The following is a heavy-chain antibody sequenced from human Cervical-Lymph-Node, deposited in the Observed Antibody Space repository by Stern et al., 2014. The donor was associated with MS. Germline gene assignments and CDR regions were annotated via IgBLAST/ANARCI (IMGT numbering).Heavy chain of an antibody. J-gene: IGHJ6*02. CDR1: GGSISSGSYY. CDR2: ISTSGST. D-gene: IGHD3-3*01. V-gene: IGHV4-61*02. CDR3: ARLYYDFWSGYHYYYYYGMDV. Sequence: QVQLQESGPGLVKPSQTLSLTCTVSGGSISSGSYYWSWIRQPAGKGLERIGRISTSGSTNYNPSLKSRVTISVDTSKNQFSLKRSSVTAADTAVYYCARLYYDFWSGYHYYYYYGMDVWGQGTTVTVSS.